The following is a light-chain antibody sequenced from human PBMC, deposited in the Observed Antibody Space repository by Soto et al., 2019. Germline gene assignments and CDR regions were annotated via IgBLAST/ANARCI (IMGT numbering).Light chain of an antibody. J-gene: IGKJ1*01. CDR2: AAS. CDR3: QKYNSAPPWT. CDR1: QGISNY. Sequence: DIQMTQSPSSLSASVGDRVTITCRASQGISNYLAWYQQKPGKVPKLLIYAASTLQSGVPSRFSGSGSGTDFTLTISSLPPEDVATYYCQKYNSAPPWTIGQGTKVEIK. V-gene: IGKV1-27*01.